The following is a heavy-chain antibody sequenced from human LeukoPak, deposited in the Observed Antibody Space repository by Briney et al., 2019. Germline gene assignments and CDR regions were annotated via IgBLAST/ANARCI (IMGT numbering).Heavy chain of an antibody. J-gene: IGHJ5*02. CDR1: GGSFSGYY. D-gene: IGHD2-8*02. CDR3: ARGYVLVSISLRRRGWFDT. Sequence: SETLSLTCAVYGGSFSGYYWSWIRQPPGKGQEWIGEINHSGSTNYNPSLKSRVTISVDTSKNQFSLKLSSVTAADTAVYYCARGYVLVSISLRRRGWFDTWGQGTLVTVSS. CDR2: INHSGST. V-gene: IGHV4-34*01.